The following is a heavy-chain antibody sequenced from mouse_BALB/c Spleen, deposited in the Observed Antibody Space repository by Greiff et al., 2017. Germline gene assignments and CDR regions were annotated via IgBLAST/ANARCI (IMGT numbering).Heavy chain of an antibody. D-gene: IGHD2-4*01. CDR2: ISSGSSTI. Sequence: EVQLVESGGGLVQPGGSRKLSCAASGFTFSSFGMHWVRQAPEKGLEWVAYISSGSSTIYYADTVKGRFTISRDNPKNTLFLQMTSLRSEDTAMYYCARDDYDYAMDCWGQGTSVTVSS. V-gene: IGHV5-17*02. J-gene: IGHJ4*01. CDR1: GFTFSSFG. CDR3: ARDDYDYAMDC.